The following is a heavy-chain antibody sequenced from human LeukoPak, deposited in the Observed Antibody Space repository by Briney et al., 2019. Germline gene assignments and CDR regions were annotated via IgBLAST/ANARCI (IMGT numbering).Heavy chain of an antibody. V-gene: IGHV4-4*07. CDR3: ARDAVGIYGSGSYPTD. Sequence: SETLSLTCTVSGGSISSYYWSWIRQPAGKGLEWIGRIYTSGSTNYNPSLKSRVTMSVDTSKNQLSLKLSSVTAADTAVYYCARDAVGIYGSGSYPTDWGQGTTVTVSS. CDR2: IYTSGST. J-gene: IGHJ6*02. CDR1: GGSISSYY. D-gene: IGHD3-10*01.